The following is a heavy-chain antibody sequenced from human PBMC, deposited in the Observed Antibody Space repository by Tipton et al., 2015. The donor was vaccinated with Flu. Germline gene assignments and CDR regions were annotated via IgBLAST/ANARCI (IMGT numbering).Heavy chain of an antibody. CDR1: GFSFDDHA. CDR2: ITWNSGNI. Sequence: QLVQSGGGLVQPGRSLRLSCAASGFSFDDHAMHWVRQAPGKGLEWVSGITWNSGNIGYADSVRGRFTISRDNAKNSVYLQMNSLRAEDTALYYCAKAPIDYDFWSCSYFFEHWGQGTLVTVSS. CDR3: AKAPIDYDFWSCSYFFEH. V-gene: IGHV3-9*01. J-gene: IGHJ4*02. D-gene: IGHD3-3*01.